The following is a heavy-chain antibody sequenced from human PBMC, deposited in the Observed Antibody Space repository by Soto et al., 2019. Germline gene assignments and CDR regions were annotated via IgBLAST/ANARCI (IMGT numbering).Heavy chain of an antibody. CDR2: VNIDKGNT. J-gene: IGHJ4*02. V-gene: IGHV1-18*01. CDR3: ARERGGYRYGDY. CDR1: GYPFSNYG. D-gene: IGHD5-18*01. Sequence: QVQLVQPGPEVKKPGASVRVSCKPSGYPFSNYGISWMRQAPGQGLEWMGWVNIDKGNTKYAQKSQDRVTMTPDTSTSTVYFELRSLRSDDTALYYCARERGGYRYGDYWGQGTLVTVSS.